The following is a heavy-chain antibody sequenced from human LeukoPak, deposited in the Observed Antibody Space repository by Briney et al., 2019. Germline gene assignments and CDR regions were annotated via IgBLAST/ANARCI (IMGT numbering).Heavy chain of an antibody. CDR1: GGSMSSYY. CDR3: ARGRYGWLPFDY. V-gene: IGHV4-59*01. CDR2: IYYSGST. J-gene: IGHJ4*02. D-gene: IGHD3-16*01. Sequence: ASETLSLTCTVSGGSMSSYYWSWIRQPPGKGLEWIGYIYYSGSTNYNPSLKSRVTISVDTSKNQFTLKLSSVTAADTAVYYCARGRYGWLPFDYWGQGTLVTVSS.